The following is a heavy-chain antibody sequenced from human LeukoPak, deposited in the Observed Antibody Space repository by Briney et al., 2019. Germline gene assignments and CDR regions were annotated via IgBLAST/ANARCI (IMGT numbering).Heavy chain of an antibody. CDR3: AREVGYYYDSSGYPNFDY. CDR1: GDSVSSNSAA. Sequence: SQTLSLTCAISGDSVSSNSAAWNWFRQSPSRGLEWLGRTYYRSKWYNDYAVSVKSRITINPDTSKNQFSLQLNSVTPEDTAVYYCAREVGYYYDSSGYPNFDYWGQGTLVTVSS. J-gene: IGHJ4*02. D-gene: IGHD3-22*01. V-gene: IGHV6-1*01. CDR2: TYYRSKWYN.